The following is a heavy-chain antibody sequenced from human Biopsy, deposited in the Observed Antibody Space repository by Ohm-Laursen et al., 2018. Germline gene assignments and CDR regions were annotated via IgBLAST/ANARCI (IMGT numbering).Heavy chain of an antibody. CDR1: GGSISNNNYY. D-gene: IGHD3-22*01. V-gene: IGHV4-39*01. Sequence: SETLSLTCTVSGGSISNNNYYWGWIRQPPGKGLEWIGSIFYRGSTHYKLSLKSRLNISVDTSKNQFSLKLNTVTAADTAVYYCARDYDTSGYYYVSWGQGTLVTVSS. CDR3: ARDYDTSGYYYVS. J-gene: IGHJ5*02. CDR2: IFYRGST.